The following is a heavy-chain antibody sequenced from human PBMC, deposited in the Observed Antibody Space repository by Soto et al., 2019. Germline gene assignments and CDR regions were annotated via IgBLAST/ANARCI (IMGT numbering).Heavy chain of an antibody. J-gene: IGHJ6*01. CDR3: ARAIYTAMVYYYYYGMDV. Sequence: ASVKVSCKASGYTFTSYAMHWVRQAPGQRLEWMGWINAGNGNTKYSQKFQGRVTITRDTSASTAYMELSSLRSEDTAVYYCARAIYTAMVYYYYYGMDVWGQGNTVTVS. CDR2: INAGNGNT. CDR1: GYTFTSYA. D-gene: IGHD5-18*01. V-gene: IGHV1-3*01.